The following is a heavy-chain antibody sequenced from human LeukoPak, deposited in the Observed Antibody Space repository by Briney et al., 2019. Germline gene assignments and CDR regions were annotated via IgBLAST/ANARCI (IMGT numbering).Heavy chain of an antibody. CDR3: ARDPRNNIAVSAYYYYMDV. CDR2: MSSNGDST. J-gene: IGHJ6*03. CDR1: GFTLSNYA. Sequence: GGSLRLSCAASGFTLSNYAMHWVRQAPGKGLEYVSGMSSNGDSTYYANSVKGRFTIARDNSKNTLYLQMGSLRAEDMAVYYCARDPRNNIAVSAYYYYMDVWGKGTMVTASS. D-gene: IGHD6-19*01. V-gene: IGHV3-64*01.